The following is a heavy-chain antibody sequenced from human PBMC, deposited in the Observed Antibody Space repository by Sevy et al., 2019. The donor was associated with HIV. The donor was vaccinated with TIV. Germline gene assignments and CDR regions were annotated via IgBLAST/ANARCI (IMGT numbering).Heavy chain of an antibody. CDR2: ISYDGNNK. CDR1: GFTFSSYA. V-gene: IGHV3-30*04. CDR3: TRNGGAFDNGFDP. D-gene: IGHD2-8*01. J-gene: IGHJ5*02. Sequence: GGSLRLSCAASGFTFSSYAMHWVRQAPGKGLEWVAVISYDGNNKYHADSVKDRFTISRDNSKNTLYLQMNSLRAEDTAVYYCTRNGGAFDNGFDPWGQGTLVTVSS.